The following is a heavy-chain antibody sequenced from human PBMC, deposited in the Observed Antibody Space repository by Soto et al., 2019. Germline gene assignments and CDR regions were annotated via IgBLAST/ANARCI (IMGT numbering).Heavy chain of an antibody. V-gene: IGHV1-46*01. CDR3: ARRAYNYANMDV. CDR1: GYTFTTYY. CDR2: INPSGGST. J-gene: IGHJ6*02. Sequence: QVQLVQSGAEVKKPGASVKVSCETSGYTFTTYYMHWVRRAPGHGLEWMGMINPSGGSTSYAQKLQGRVTMTRDTSTRTIYMELSSLRRDDTAIYYCARRAYNYANMDVWGQGTTVTVSS. D-gene: IGHD5-18*01.